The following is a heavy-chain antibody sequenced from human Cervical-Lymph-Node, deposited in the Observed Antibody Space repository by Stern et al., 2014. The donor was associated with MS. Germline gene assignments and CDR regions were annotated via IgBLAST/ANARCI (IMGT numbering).Heavy chain of an antibody. D-gene: IGHD2-8*02. J-gene: IGHJ5*02. Sequence: QVQLQESGPGLVKPSETLSLTCAVSGDSISSYTHYWAWIRQPPGKGLEWIGSVYYSGATYYNPSPKGPVPIPGDTPKNPFPRGPTSGTAADTAVYYCAKHACTGAACPLDLWGQGTLVTVSS. CDR1: GDSISSYTHY. CDR3: AKHACTGAACPLDL. CDR2: VYYSGAT. V-gene: IGHV4-39*01.